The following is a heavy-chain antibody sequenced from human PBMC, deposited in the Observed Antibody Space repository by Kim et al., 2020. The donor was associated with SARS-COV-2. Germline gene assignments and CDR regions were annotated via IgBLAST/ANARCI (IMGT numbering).Heavy chain of an antibody. CDR2: IYYSGST. CDR3: ARGLGVLMVYATNGGNYYFDY. Sequence: SETLSLTCTVSGGSISSGDYYWSWIRQPPGKGLEWIGYIYYSGSTYYNPSLKSRVTISVDTSKNQFSLKLSSVTAADTAVYYCARGLGVLMVYATNGGNYYFDYWGQGTLVTVSS. V-gene: IGHV4-30-4*01. CDR1: GGSISSGDYY. D-gene: IGHD2-8*01. J-gene: IGHJ4*02.